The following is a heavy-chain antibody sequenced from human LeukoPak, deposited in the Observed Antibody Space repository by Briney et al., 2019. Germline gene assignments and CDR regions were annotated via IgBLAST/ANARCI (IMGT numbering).Heavy chain of an antibody. Sequence: PGGSLRLSCAASGFTFSSYGMHWVRQAPGKGLEWVTFIQDDGSNKYYADSVEGRFTISRDKSKNTLYLHMNSLRAEDTAVYYCAKDHPPGIVAIGIFDYCGQGTLVTISS. V-gene: IGHV3-30*02. CDR3: AKDHPPGIVAIGIFDY. J-gene: IGHJ4*02. CDR1: GFTFSSYG. CDR2: IQDDGSNK. D-gene: IGHD5-12*01.